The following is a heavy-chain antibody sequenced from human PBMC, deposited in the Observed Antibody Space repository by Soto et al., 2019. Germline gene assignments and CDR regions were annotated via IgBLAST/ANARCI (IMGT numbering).Heavy chain of an antibody. CDR2: ISAYNGNT. Sequence: ASVKVSCKASGYTFTSYGISWVRQAPGQGLEWMGWISAYNGNTNYAQKLQGRVTMTTDTSTSTAYMELRSLSSDDTAVYYCARVNRYYGSGSDRGDWFDPWGQGTLVTVSS. D-gene: IGHD3-10*01. CDR1: GYTFTSYG. J-gene: IGHJ5*02. CDR3: ARVNRYYGSGSDRGDWFDP. V-gene: IGHV1-18*01.